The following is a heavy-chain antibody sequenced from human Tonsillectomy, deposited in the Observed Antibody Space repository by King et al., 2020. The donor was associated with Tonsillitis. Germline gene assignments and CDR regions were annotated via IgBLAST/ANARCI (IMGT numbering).Heavy chain of an antibody. CDR1: GFIFSNYW. J-gene: IGHJ5*02. CDR3: VRDNLGLHH. Sequence: VQLVESGGGLVQPGGSLTLSCAASGFIFSNYWMHWVRQAPEKGLVWVAHINNDGTGTTYADSVNGRFTISRDNAKSTLHLQMNSLRDQDMGVYYCVRDNLGLHHWREGPLITVSS. CDR2: INNDGTGT. V-gene: IGHV3-74*01. D-gene: IGHD7-27*01.